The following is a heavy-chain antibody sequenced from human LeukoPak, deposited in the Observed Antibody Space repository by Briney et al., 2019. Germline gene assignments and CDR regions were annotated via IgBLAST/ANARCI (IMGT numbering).Heavy chain of an antibody. CDR1: GGSISGYY. J-gene: IGHJ4*02. CDR2: IYYSGST. CDR3: ARDQSPYQLLWGFAGGDPDYFDY. Sequence: SETLSLTCTVSGGSISGYYWSWIRQPPGKGLEWIGYIYYSGSTNYNPSLKSRVTISVDTSKNQFSLKLSSVTAADTAVYYCARDQSPYQLLWGFAGGDPDYFDYWGQGTLVTVSS. D-gene: IGHD2-2*01. V-gene: IGHV4-59*01.